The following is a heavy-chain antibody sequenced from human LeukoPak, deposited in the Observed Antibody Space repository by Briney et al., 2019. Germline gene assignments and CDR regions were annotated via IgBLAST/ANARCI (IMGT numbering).Heavy chain of an antibody. CDR2: ISYDGSNE. CDR3: ARDGSYRSMDV. D-gene: IGHD3-10*01. V-gene: IGHV3-30-3*01. J-gene: IGHJ6*02. CDR1: GFTFSSHA. Sequence: PGRPLRLSCTPSGFTFSSHAMNWVRQAPGKGLEWVALISYDGSNEFYADSVQGRFTTARDNSKNTLYLQMNSLRTEDTASYYCARDGSYRSMDVWGQGTTVTVSS.